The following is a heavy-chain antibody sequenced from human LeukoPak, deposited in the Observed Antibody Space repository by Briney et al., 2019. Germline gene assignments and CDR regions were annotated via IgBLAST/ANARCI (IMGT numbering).Heavy chain of an antibody. CDR2: ISAYNGNT. D-gene: IGHD1-26*01. J-gene: IGHJ4*02. Sequence: ASVKVSCKASGYTFTSYGISWVRQATGQGLEWMGWISAYNGNTNYAQKLQGRVTMTTDTSTSTAYMELRSLRSDDTAVYYCARVYSVGATHYYFDYWGQGTLVTVSS. CDR1: GYTFTSYG. V-gene: IGHV1-18*01. CDR3: ARVYSVGATHYYFDY.